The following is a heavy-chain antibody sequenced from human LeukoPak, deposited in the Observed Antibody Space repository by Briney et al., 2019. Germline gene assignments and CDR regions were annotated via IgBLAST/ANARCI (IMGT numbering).Heavy chain of an antibody. Sequence: ASVKVSCKVSGYTLTELSIHWVRQAPGKGLEWMGGFDPEDGETIYAQKFQGRVTMTEDTSTDTAYMELSSLRSEDTAVYYCATVDYYDTSNWFDPWGQGTLATVSS. CDR3: ATVDYYDTSNWFDP. V-gene: IGHV1-24*01. CDR1: GYTLTELS. D-gene: IGHD3-22*01. J-gene: IGHJ5*02. CDR2: FDPEDGET.